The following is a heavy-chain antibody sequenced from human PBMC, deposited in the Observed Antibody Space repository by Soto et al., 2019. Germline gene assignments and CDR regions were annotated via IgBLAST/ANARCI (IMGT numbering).Heavy chain of an antibody. Sequence: QVQLVQSGAEVKKPGASVKVSCKVSGYTFTGNYMHWMRQAPGQGPEWMGWINPRNGDTDYAQKLQGRVTITRDTSISSAYMDLSRLTSDDTAIYFCVRGGGVDVVTPPRIVFDYWGQGTLLTVSS. CDR2: INPRNGDT. D-gene: IGHD2-21*02. CDR1: GYTFTGNY. CDR3: VRGGGVDVVTPPRIVFDY. J-gene: IGHJ4*02. V-gene: IGHV1-2*02.